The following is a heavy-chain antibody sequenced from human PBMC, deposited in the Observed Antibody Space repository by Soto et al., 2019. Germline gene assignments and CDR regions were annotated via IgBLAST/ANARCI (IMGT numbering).Heavy chain of an antibody. J-gene: IGHJ4*02. D-gene: IGHD2-15*01. CDR1: GYRFPTYW. CDR3: ARLRDCSGGSCSLEPFDY. V-gene: IGHV5-51*01. CDR2: VYPADSDT. Sequence: GESLKISCKFFGYRFPTYWIAWVLQSPGNGREWMGSVYPADSDTRYSPSFQGQATISADKSIGTAYLQLSSLKASDTSIYYCARLRDCSGGSCSLEPFDYWGQGTLVTVSS.